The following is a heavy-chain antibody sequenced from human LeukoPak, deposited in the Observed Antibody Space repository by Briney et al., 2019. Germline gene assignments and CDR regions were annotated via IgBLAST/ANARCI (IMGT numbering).Heavy chain of an antibody. CDR3: AKLASDYVWGTYRPFDF. D-gene: IGHD3-16*02. CDR1: GFSFSSYA. J-gene: IGHJ4*02. Sequence: GGSLRRSCAASGFSFSSYAMSWVRQAPGKGLEGVSSFSGSGGSTYYADSVKGRFTISRDNSKNTLYLQLISLRAEDTAVYYCAKLASDYVWGTYRPFDFWGQGTLVTVSS. CDR2: FSGSGGST. V-gene: IGHV3-23*01.